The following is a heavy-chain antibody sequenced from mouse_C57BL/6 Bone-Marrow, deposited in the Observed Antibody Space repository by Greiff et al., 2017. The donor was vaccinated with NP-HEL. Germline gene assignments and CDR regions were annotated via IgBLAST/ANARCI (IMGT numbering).Heavy chain of an antibody. CDR2: IYPGGGYT. Sequence: QVHVKQSGAELVRPGTSVKMSCKASGYTFTNYWIGWAKQRPGHGLEWIGDIYPGGGYTNYNEKFKGKATLTADKSSSTAYMQFSSLTSEDSAIYYCARSPHFDYWGQGTTLTVSS. J-gene: IGHJ2*01. CDR1: GYTFTNYW. V-gene: IGHV1-63*01. CDR3: ARSPHFDY.